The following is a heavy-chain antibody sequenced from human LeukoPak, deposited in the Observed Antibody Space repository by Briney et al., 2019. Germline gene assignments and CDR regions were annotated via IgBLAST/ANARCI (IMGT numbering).Heavy chain of an antibody. CDR1: GYTFTSYD. Sequence: GASVKVPCKASGYTFTSYDINWVRQATGQGLEWMGWMNPNSGNTGYAQKFQGRVTMTRNTSINTAYMELSSLRSEDTAIYYCARGVGIVSTISKKHFDDWGQGTLVTVSS. D-gene: IGHD5/OR15-5a*01. V-gene: IGHV1-8*01. J-gene: IGHJ4*02. CDR3: ARGVGIVSTISKKHFDD. CDR2: MNPNSGNT.